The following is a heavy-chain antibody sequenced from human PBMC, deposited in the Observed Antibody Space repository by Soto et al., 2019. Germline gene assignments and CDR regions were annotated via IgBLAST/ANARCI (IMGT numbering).Heavy chain of an antibody. V-gene: IGHV1-69*06. CDR1: EGTFASYS. Sequence: QEELVQSGAEVKKPGSSVNVSCRTSEGTFASYSITWLRQAPGQRLEWMGEIIPLMRTVNYAQKFQDRVTITGDSSTSTVYMALSSLRSDDTAVYYCARDPVDLFDYLDVWGQGTTVTVSS. D-gene: IGHD2-21*01. CDR2: IIPLMRTV. J-gene: IGHJ6*02. CDR3: ARDPVDLFDYLDV.